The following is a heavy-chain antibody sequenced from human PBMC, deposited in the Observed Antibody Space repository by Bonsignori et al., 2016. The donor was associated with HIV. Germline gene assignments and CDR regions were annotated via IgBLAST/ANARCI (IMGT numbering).Heavy chain of an antibody. CDR1: GGSFSGYY. CDR3: ARLKYATSVRDWFDT. CDR2: INESGST. Sequence: QVQLQEWGAGLLKPSETLSLTCAVYGGSFSGYYWSRVRQSPGKGLEWLGEINESGSTSYNPSLRSRVTTSVDASKKQFSLRLSSVTAADTAVYYCARLKYATSVRDWFDTWGQGILVTVSS. J-gene: IGHJ5*02. D-gene: IGHD2-8*01. V-gene: IGHV4-34*01.